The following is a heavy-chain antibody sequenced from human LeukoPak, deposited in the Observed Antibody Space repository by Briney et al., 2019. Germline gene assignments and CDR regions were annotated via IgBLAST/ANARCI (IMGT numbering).Heavy chain of an antibody. J-gene: IGHJ6*03. CDR2: IYTSGST. V-gene: IGHV4-4*07. CDR1: GGSISSYY. Sequence: PSETLSLTCTVSGGSISSYYWSWIRQPAGKGLEWIGRIYTSGSTNYNPSLKSRVTMSVDTSKNQFSLKLSSVTAADTAVYYCASEYCSGGSCYPDVLPRYYMDVWGKGTTVTVSS. CDR3: ASEYCSGGSCYPDVLPRYYMDV. D-gene: IGHD2-15*01.